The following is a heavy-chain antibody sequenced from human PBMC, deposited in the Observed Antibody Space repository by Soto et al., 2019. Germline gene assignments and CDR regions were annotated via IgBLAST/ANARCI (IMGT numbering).Heavy chain of an antibody. CDR3: AKDSSSPGTTGAFDI. D-gene: IGHD1-1*01. V-gene: IGHV3-23*01. CDR2: ISGSGSST. J-gene: IGHJ3*02. Sequence: VGSLRLSCAASGFTFSSYAMSWVRQAPGKGLEWVSGISGSGSSTYYADSVKGRFTISRDNSKNTMYVEMNSLRAEDTAVYYCAKDSSSPGTTGAFDIWGQGTTVTVSS. CDR1: GFTFSSYA.